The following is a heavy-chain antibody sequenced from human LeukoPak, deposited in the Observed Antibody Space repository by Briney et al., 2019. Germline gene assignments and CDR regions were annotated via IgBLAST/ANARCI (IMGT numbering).Heavy chain of an antibody. J-gene: IGHJ6*02. CDR3: ARDTGYSYGYYYYGMDV. CDR1: GGTFSSYA. D-gene: IGHD5-18*01. CDR2: IIPIFGTA. Sequence: SVKVSCKASGGTFSSYAISWVRQAPGQGLEWMGGIIPIFGTANYAQKFQGRVTITADESTSTAYMELSSLRSVDTAVYYCARDTGYSYGYYYYGMDVWGQGTTVTVSS. V-gene: IGHV1-69*13.